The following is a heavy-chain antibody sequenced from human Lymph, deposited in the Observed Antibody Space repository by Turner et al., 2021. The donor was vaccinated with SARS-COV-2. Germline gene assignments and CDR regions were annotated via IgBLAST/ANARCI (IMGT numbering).Heavy chain of an antibody. D-gene: IGHD6-25*01. V-gene: IGHV3-30-3*01. CDR3: ARDVGAALDY. Sequence: QVQLVESVGGVVQPGRSLRLSCAASGFTFSSYAMHWVRQAPGKGLEWVALISYDGSNKYYADSVKGRFTISRDNSKNTLYLQMNSLRAEDTAVYYCARDVGAALDYWGQGTLVTVSS. CDR2: ISYDGSNK. J-gene: IGHJ4*02. CDR1: GFTFSSYA.